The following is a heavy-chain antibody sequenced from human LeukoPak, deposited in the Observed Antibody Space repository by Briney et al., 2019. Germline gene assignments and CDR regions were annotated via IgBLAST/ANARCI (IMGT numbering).Heavy chain of an antibody. CDR3: ARDRWDSGSYYVD. Sequence: GGSLRLSCAASGFTVSSNYMSWVRQAPGKGLEWVSVIYSGGSTYYADSVKGRSTISRDNSKNTLYLQMNSLRAEDTAVYYCARDRWDSGSYYVDWGQGTLVTVSS. J-gene: IGHJ4*02. D-gene: IGHD1-26*01. CDR1: GFTVSSNY. CDR2: IYSGGST. V-gene: IGHV3-53*01.